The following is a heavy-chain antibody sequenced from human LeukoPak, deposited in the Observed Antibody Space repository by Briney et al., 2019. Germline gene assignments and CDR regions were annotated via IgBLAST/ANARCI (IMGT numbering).Heavy chain of an antibody. CDR2: IYYSGST. CDR1: GGSISSSSYY. Sequence: SETLSLTCTVSGGSISSSSYYWGWIRQPPGKGLEWIGSIYYSGSTYYNPSLKSRVTISVDTSKNQFSLKLSSVTAADTAVYYCARGSEWLGYYYYYYTDVWGKGTTVTVSS. V-gene: IGHV4-39*07. CDR3: ARGSEWLGYYYYYYTDV. J-gene: IGHJ6*03. D-gene: IGHD3-3*01.